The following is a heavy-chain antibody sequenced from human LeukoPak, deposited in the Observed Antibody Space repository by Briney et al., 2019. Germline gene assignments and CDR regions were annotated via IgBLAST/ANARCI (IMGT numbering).Heavy chain of an antibody. Sequence: GGSLRLSCAASGFTFSSYEMNWVRQAPGKGLEWVSAISGSGGSTYYADSVKGRFTISRDNSKNTLYLQMNSLRAEDTAVYYCAKGARIVVVVAATLHGSSYFDYWGQGTLVTVSS. D-gene: IGHD2-15*01. CDR3: AKGARIVVVVAATLHGSSYFDY. J-gene: IGHJ4*02. CDR2: ISGSGGST. V-gene: IGHV3-23*01. CDR1: GFTFSSYE.